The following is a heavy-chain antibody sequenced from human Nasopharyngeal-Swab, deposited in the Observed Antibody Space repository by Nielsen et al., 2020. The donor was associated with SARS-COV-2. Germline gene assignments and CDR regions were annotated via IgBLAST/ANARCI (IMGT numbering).Heavy chain of an antibody. V-gene: IGHV4-59*01. CDR2: IYYSGST. Sequence: SETLSLTCAVYGGSFSGYYWSWIWQPPGKGLEWIGYIYYSGSTNYNPSLKSRVTISVDTSKNQFSLKLSSVTAADTAVYYCARDRSQLVNWFDPWGQGTLVTVSS. CDR1: GGSFSGYY. J-gene: IGHJ5*02. CDR3: ARDRSQLVNWFDP. D-gene: IGHD6-13*01.